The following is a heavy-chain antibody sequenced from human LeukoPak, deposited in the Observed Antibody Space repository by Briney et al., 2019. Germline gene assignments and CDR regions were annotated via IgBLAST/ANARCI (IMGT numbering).Heavy chain of an antibody. CDR3: ARLLSGWYFGY. D-gene: IGHD6-19*01. J-gene: IGHJ4*02. CDR1: GGSISSSSYY. V-gene: IGHV4-39*01. Sequence: SETLSLTCTVSGGSISSSSYYWGWIRRPPGKGLEWIGSIYYSGSTYYNPSLKSRVTISVDTSKNQFSLKLSSVTAADTAVYYCARLLSGWYFGYWGQGTLVTVSS. CDR2: IYYSGST.